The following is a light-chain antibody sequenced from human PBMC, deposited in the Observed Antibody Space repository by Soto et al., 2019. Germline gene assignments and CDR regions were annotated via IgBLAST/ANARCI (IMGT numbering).Light chain of an antibody. Sequence: QSVLTQPASVSGSPGQSITISCTGTSSDVGGYNYVSWYQQHPGKAPKLMIYEVSHRPSGVSNRFSGSKSGSTASLTISGLQAEDEADYYCSSYTSSSTYVFGTGTKVTVL. V-gene: IGLV2-14*01. CDR1: SSDVGGYNY. CDR3: SSYTSSSTYV. CDR2: EVS. J-gene: IGLJ1*01.